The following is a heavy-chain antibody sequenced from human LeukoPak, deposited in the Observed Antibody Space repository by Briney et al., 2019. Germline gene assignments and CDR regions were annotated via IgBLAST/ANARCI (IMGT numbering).Heavy chain of an antibody. CDR1: GFTFNSYG. V-gene: IGHV3-33*08. J-gene: IGHJ4*02. CDR3: ARDYCRTTSCLES. D-gene: IGHD2-2*01. CDR2: IWPDGSNK. Sequence: GGPVRLSCAASGFTFNSYGIHWVRQAPGKGLEWVAFIWPDGSNKLYGDSVKGRFTISRDNSKNTVYLQMNSLRAEDTAVYYCARDYCRTTSCLESWGQGTLVPVSS.